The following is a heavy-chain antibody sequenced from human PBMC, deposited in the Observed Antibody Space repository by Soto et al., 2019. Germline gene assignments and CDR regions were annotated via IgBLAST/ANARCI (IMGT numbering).Heavy chain of an antibody. V-gene: IGHV3-23*01. Sequence: EVQLWESGGGLVQPGGSLRLSCAASGFTFSSYAMSWVRQAPGKGLEWVSAISGSGGSTYYADSVKGRFTISRDNSKNTLYLQMNSLRAEDTAVYYCARTSSTSCYTWCYYYYYGMDVWGQGTTVTVSS. CDR1: GFTFSSYA. D-gene: IGHD2-2*02. J-gene: IGHJ6*02. CDR2: ISGSGGST. CDR3: ARTSSTSCYTWCYYYYYGMDV.